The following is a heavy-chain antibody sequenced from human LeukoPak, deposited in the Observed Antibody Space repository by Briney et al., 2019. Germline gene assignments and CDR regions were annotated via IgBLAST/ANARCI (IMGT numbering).Heavy chain of an antibody. Sequence: SETLSLTCSVNGGSFRGYSWTWIRQPPGTGLEWIGEINESGRTRYNPSLKSRVSMSMDTSKNHFSLKLSSVTAADTAIYYCARLRSGGQVAGVYFDSWGQGTLVTVSS. CDR3: ARLRSGGQVAGVYFDS. CDR1: GGSFRGYS. J-gene: IGHJ4*02. V-gene: IGHV4-34*01. D-gene: IGHD6-19*01. CDR2: INESGRT.